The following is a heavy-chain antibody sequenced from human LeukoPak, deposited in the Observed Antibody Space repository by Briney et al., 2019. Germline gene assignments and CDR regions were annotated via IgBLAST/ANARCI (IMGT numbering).Heavy chain of an antibody. CDR3: AKEAFAVVPAAKSDY. Sequence: PSETLSLTCTVSGGSISSYYWSWVRQPPGKGLEWLGYIYYSGSTNYNPSLKSRVTISVDTSKNQFSLKLSSVTAADTAVYYCAKEAFAVVPAAKSDYWGQGTLVTVSP. V-gene: IGHV4-59*01. D-gene: IGHD2-2*01. J-gene: IGHJ4*02. CDR2: IYYSGST. CDR1: GGSISSYY.